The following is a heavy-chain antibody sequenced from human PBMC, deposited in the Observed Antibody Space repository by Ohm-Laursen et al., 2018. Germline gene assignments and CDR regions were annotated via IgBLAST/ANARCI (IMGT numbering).Heavy chain of an antibody. Sequence: STQTTLTGTFSGFSLSTSGMCVSWIRQPPGKALEWLARIDWDDDKYYSTSLKTRLTISKDTSKNQVVLTMTNMDPVDTATYFCARISPGDYHFDYWGQGTLVTVSS. CDR3: ARISPGDYHFDY. V-gene: IGHV2-70*11. J-gene: IGHJ4*02. CDR2: IDWDDDK. D-gene: IGHD4-17*01. CDR1: GFSLSTSGMC.